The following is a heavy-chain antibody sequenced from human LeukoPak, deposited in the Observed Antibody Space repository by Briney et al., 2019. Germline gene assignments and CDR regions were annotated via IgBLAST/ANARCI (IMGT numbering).Heavy chain of an antibody. CDR1: GASISGHY. V-gene: IGHV4-59*11. CDR2: ISHIGST. CDR3: ARDRISINALDM. J-gene: IGHJ3*02. Sequence: SETLSLTCTVSGASISGHYLTWIRQPPGKGLEWIGYISHIGSTNHNPSLKSRVTISVDTSKNQFSLKLTSVTAADTAVYYCARDRISINALDMWGQGTMVTVSS. D-gene: IGHD1-14*01.